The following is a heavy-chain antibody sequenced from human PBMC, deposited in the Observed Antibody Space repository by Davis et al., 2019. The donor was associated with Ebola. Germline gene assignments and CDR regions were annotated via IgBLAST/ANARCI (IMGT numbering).Heavy chain of an antibody. V-gene: IGHV3-30*02. CDR3: AKDFAWGFGY. CDR1: GFSFSTHH. J-gene: IGHJ4*02. D-gene: IGHD7-27*01. CDR2: VRSDGTDE. Sequence: GESLKISCAASGFSFSTHHMDWVRQAPGKGLEWVAFVRSDGTDESYVDSVKGRFTVSRDNSRSTLYLQMNSLRIEDTAVYFCAKDFAWGFGYWGQGTLVTVSS.